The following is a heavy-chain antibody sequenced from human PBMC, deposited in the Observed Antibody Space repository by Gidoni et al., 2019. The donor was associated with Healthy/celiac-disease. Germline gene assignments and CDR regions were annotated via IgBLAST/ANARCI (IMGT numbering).Heavy chain of an antibody. J-gene: IGHJ4*02. CDR3: ARVGGRGTGFDY. Sequence: EVQLVESGGGLVQPGGSLRLSCAASGFTFSSYDMHWVRQATGKGLEWVSAIGTAGDTYYPGSVKGRFTISRENAKNSLYLQMNSLRAGDTAVYYCARVGGRGTGFDYWGQGTLVTVSS. D-gene: IGHD1-1*01. CDR1: GFTFSSYD. V-gene: IGHV3-13*01. CDR2: IGTAGDT.